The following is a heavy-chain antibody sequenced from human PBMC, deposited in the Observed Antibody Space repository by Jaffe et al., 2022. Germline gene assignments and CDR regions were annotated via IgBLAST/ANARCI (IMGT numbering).Heavy chain of an antibody. D-gene: IGHD3-22*01. CDR2: IYWDDDK. CDR3: AHFNVYDSSGYDAFDI. J-gene: IGHJ3*02. Sequence: QITLKESGPTLVKPTQTLTLTCTFSGFSLSTSGVGVGWIRQPPGKALEWLALIYWDDDKRYSPSLKSRLTITKDTSKNQVVLTMTNMDPVDTATYYCAHFNVYDSSGYDAFDIWGQGTMVTVSS. CDR1: GFSLSTSGVG. V-gene: IGHV2-5*02.